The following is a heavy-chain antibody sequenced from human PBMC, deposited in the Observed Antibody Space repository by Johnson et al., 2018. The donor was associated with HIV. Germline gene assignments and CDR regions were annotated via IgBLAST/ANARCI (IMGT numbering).Heavy chain of an antibody. Sequence: VQLVESGGGVVQPGRSLRLSCAASGFTVSSNYMTWVRQAPGKGLEWVSVIYSGGSTYYADSVKGRFTISSANSKNTLYLQMNSLRAEDTAVYYCARDRIAARLWAFDIWGQGTMVTVSS. V-gene: IGHV3-66*01. D-gene: IGHD6-6*01. CDR3: ARDRIAARLWAFDI. J-gene: IGHJ3*02. CDR2: IYSGGST. CDR1: GFTVSSNY.